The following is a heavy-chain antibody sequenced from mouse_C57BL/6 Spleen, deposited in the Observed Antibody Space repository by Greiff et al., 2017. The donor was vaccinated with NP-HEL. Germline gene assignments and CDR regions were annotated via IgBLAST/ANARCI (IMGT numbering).Heavy chain of an antibody. CDR3: ARSKDGAMDY. V-gene: IGHV1-59*01. CDR2: IDPSDSYT. J-gene: IGHJ4*01. Sequence: QVQLQQPGAELVRPGTSVKLSCKASGYTFTSYWMHWVKQRPGQGLEWIGVIDPSDSYTNYNQKFKGKATLTVDTSSSTAYMQLSSLTSEDSAVYYCARSKDGAMDYWGQGTSVTVSS. CDR1: GYTFTSYW.